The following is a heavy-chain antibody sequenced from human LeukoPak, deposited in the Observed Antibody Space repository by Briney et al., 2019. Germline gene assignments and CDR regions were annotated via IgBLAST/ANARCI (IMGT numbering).Heavy chain of an antibody. CDR2: INPNSGGT. CDR1: GYTFTGYC. D-gene: IGHD3-22*01. CDR3: AGGYYYDSGGYYP. V-gene: IGHV1-2*02. J-gene: IGHJ5*02. Sequence: ASVKASCKASGYTFTGYCMYWVRQAPGQGLEWMGWINPNSGGTNYAQKFQGRVTMTRDTSISTAYMELSRLRSDDTAVYYCAGGYYYDSGGYYPGGQGTLVTVSS.